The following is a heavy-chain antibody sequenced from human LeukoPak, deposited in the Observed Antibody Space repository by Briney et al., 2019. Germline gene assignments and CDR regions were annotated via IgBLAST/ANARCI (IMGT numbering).Heavy chain of an antibody. V-gene: IGHV4-39*01. CDR1: GDSISTSSYY. CDR3: TSPGLRHFDI. D-gene: IGHD3-16*01. CDR2: IYYSGST. Sequence: SETLSLTCTVSGDSISTSSYYWGWIRQPPGKGLEWIGNIYYSGSTYYNPSLKSRVTISVDTSKNQFSLKLSSVTAADTAVYYCTSPGLRHFDIWGQGTMVTVSS. J-gene: IGHJ3*02.